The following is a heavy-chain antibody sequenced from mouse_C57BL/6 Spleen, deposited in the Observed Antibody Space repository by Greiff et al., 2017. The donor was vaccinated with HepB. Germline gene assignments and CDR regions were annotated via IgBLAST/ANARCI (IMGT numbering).Heavy chain of an antibody. D-gene: IGHD1-1*01. CDR1: GFSLTSYG. V-gene: IGHV2-2*01. CDR3: ARSIYYYGSSYLDY. CDR2: IWSGGST. Sequence: VQRVESGPGLVQPSQSLSITCTVSGFSLTSYGVHWVRQSPGKGLEWLGVIWSGGSTDYNAAFISRLSISKDNSKSQVFFKMNSLQADDTAIYYCARSIYYYGSSYLDYWGQGTTLTVSS. J-gene: IGHJ2*01.